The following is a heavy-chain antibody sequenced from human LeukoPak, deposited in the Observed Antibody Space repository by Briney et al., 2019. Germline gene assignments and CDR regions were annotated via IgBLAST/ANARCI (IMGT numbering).Heavy chain of an antibody. V-gene: IGHV1-18*01. Sequence: APVKVSCKASGYTFTRYGISCVRQAPGHRLEWMGWISAYNGNTNYAQKLQGRVTMTTDTSTSTAYMELRSLRSDDTAVYYCAREFYYDSSGYYYLTYFQHWGQGTLVTVSS. D-gene: IGHD3-22*01. J-gene: IGHJ1*01. CDR1: GYTFTRYG. CDR3: AREFYYDSSGYYYLTYFQH. CDR2: ISAYNGNT.